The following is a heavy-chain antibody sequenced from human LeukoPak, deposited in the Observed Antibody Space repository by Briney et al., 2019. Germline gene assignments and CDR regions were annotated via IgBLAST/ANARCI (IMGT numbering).Heavy chain of an antibody. CDR2: ISSSSSYI. J-gene: IGHJ6*03. CDR1: GFTFSTYS. Sequence: PGGSLRLSCAASGFTFSTYSMNWVRQAPGKGLEWVSSISSSSSYIYYADSVKGRFTISRDRSKNTVYLQMNGLRADDTAVYYCAKDDVAAFATGYMDVWGKGTTVTVSS. CDR3: AKDDVAAFATGYMDV. V-gene: IGHV3-21*04. D-gene: IGHD6-6*01.